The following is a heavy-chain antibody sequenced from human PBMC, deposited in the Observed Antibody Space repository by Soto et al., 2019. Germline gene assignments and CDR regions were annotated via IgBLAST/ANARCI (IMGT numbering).Heavy chain of an antibody. J-gene: IGHJ5*02. CDR1: GGSFSCYY. V-gene: IGHV4-34*01. D-gene: IGHD6-19*01. CDR2: INHSGST. CDR3: ARTYSSGWYPNWFDP. Sequence: SETLSLTCAVYGGSFSCYYWSWIRQPPGKGLEWIGEINHSGSTNYNPSLKSRVTISVDTSKNQFSLKLSSVTAADTAVYYCARTYSSGWYPNWFDPWGQGTLVTVSS.